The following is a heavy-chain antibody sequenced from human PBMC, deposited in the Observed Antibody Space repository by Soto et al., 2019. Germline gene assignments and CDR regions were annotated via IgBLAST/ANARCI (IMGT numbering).Heavy chain of an antibody. CDR3: AKDRHGDYVNAGGMDV. V-gene: IGHV3-30*18. CDR2: ISYDGSNK. J-gene: IGHJ6*02. Sequence: GGSLRLSCAASGFTFSSYGMHWVRQAPGKGLEWVAVISYDGSNKYYADSVKGRFTISRDNSKNTLYLQMNSLRAEDTAVYYCAKDRHGDYVNAGGMDVWGQGTTVTVSS. D-gene: IGHD4-17*01. CDR1: GFTFSSYG.